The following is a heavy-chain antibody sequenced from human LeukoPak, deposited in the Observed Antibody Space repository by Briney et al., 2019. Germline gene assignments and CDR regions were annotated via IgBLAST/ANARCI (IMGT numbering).Heavy chain of an antibody. Sequence: SETLSLTCTVSGGSISSSSYYWSWIRQPPGKGLEWIGYIYYSGSTNYNPSLKSRVTISVDTSKNQFSLKLSSVTAADTAVYYCARQGSYCGGDCYLDYWGQGTLVTVSS. J-gene: IGHJ4*02. D-gene: IGHD2-21*02. V-gene: IGHV4-61*01. CDR1: GGSISSSSYY. CDR2: IYYSGST. CDR3: ARQGSYCGGDCYLDY.